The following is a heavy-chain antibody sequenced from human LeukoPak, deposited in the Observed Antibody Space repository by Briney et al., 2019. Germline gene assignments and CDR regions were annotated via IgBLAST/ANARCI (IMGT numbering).Heavy chain of an antibody. V-gene: IGHV1-69*04. J-gene: IGHJ4*02. CDR3: ARGGLITTGTTSGFDY. D-gene: IGHD1-1*01. Sequence: SVKVSCKASGGTFSSYAISWVRQAPGQGLEWMGRIIPILGIANYAQKFQGRVTITADESTSTAYMELSSLRSEDTAVYYCARGGLITTGTTSGFDYWGQGTLVTVSS. CDR2: IIPILGIA. CDR1: GGTFSSYA.